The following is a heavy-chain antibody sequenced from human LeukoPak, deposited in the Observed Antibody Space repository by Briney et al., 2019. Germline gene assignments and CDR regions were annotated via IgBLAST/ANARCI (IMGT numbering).Heavy chain of an antibody. CDR2: INNGDTT. D-gene: IGHD1-1*01. CDR1: GFTDNTNH. J-gene: IGHJ4*02. Sequence: GGSLRLSCAASGFTDNTNHMSGVRQAPGKGLEWVSIINNGDTTYYADSVRGRFTISRDNSKDTLYLQVNSLRVEDTAVYYCTRSTAWSRWDYWGPGTLVTVSS. V-gene: IGHV3-66*01. CDR3: TRSTAWSRWDY.